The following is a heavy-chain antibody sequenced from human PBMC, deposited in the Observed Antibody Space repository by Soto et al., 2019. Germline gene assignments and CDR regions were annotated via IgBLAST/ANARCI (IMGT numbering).Heavy chain of an antibody. J-gene: IGHJ4*02. CDR3: ARGIRYYDSSGYYYVPFDY. Sequence: QVQLQQWGAGLLKPSETLSLTCAVYGGSFSGYYWSWIRQPPGKGLAWIGEINHSGSTNYNPSLKCRVTISLDTSKNQFSLKLSSVTAADTAVYYCARGIRYYDSSGYYYVPFDYWGQGTLVTVSS. V-gene: IGHV4-34*01. CDR2: INHSGST. CDR1: GGSFSGYY. D-gene: IGHD3-22*01.